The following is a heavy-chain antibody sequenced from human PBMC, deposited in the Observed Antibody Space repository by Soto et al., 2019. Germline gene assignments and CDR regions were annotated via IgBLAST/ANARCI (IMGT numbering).Heavy chain of an antibody. D-gene: IGHD2-21*01. CDR1: GGSITSNW. J-gene: IGHJ4*02. V-gene: IGHV4-4*02. Sequence: QVQLQESGPGLMKPSGTLSLTCAVSGGSITSNWWRWVRQPPGKGLEWIAEIFHTGSANYNPSLLVRLTISMDKSRNHLSLNLNSVTAADTAVYYCARHIAVSGTRGFDHWGQGTLVTVSS. CDR2: IFHTGSA. CDR3: ARHIAVSGTRGFDH.